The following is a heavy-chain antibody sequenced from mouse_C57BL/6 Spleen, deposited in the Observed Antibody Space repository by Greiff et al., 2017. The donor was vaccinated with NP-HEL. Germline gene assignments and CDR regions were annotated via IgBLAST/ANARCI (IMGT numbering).Heavy chain of an antibody. Sequence: LQESGAELVRPGASVTLSCKASGYTFTDYEMHWVKQTPVHGLEWIGAIDPETGGTAYNQKFKGKAILTADKSSSTAYMELRSLTSEDSAVYYCTRGELGRWAMDYWGQGTSVTVSS. CDR2: IDPETGGT. J-gene: IGHJ4*01. CDR1: GYTFTDYE. D-gene: IGHD4-1*01. V-gene: IGHV1-15*01. CDR3: TRGELGRWAMDY.